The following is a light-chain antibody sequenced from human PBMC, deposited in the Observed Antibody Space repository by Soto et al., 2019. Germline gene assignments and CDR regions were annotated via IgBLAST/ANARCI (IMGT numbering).Light chain of an antibody. CDR2: GAS. J-gene: IGKJ1*01. Sequence: DIHMTQSPSSLSASVGDTVTITCRASQNIDMYLNWYQQKPGKAPRVLISGASNLQSGVPSRFSGSGSGTDFTLTISSLQSEDFASYFCQHTFNSPTWTFGQGTKLDIK. CDR3: QHTFNSPTWT. V-gene: IGKV1-39*01. CDR1: QNIDMY.